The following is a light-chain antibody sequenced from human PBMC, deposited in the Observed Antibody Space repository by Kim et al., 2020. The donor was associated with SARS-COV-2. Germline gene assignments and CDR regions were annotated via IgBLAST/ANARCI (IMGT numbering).Light chain of an antibody. V-gene: IGLV2-8*01. CDR3: SSHAGSNKV. CDR2: EVT. J-gene: IGLJ2*01. Sequence: QSALTQPPSASGSPGQSVTISCTGTSSDVGGYNYVSWYQHHPGKVPKLMIYEVTKRPSGVPDRFSGSKSGNTASLTVSGLQAEDEADYYCSSHAGSNKVFGGGTKLTVL. CDR1: SSDVGGYNY.